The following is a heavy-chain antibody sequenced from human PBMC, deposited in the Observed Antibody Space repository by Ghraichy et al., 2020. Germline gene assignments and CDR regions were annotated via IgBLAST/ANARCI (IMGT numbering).Heavy chain of an antibody. CDR1: GFTFRNSG. D-gene: IGHD4-17*01. CDR2: ISGSTSLI. V-gene: IGHV3-48*02. J-gene: IGHJ5*02. CDR3: ARTRGATVPTMLFDP. Sequence: GGSLRLSCAASGFTFRNSGMNWVRQAPGKGLEWVSYISGSTSLIQYTDSVKGRFTISRDNEKNSMSRQMNSLRDKDTALYYCARTRGATVPTMLFDPWGQGTLVTVPS.